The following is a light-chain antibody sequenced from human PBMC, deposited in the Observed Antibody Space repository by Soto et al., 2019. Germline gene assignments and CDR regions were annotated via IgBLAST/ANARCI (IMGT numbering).Light chain of an antibody. Sequence: IVLTQSPGTLSLSPGERATLSCRASQSVTSSYLAWHQQKPGQAPRLLIYGASSRATGIPDRFSGSGSGTDFTLTISRLEPEDFAVYYCQQYGSSPPLSFGGGTKVDIK. CDR3: QQYGSSPPLS. CDR2: GAS. J-gene: IGKJ4*01. V-gene: IGKV3-20*01. CDR1: QSVTSSY.